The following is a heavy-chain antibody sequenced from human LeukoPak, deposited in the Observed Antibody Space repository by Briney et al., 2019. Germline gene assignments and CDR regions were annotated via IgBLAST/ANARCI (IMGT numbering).Heavy chain of an antibody. CDR3: ARGAGDTVLANYYYYMDV. D-gene: IGHD2-8*01. Sequence: SETLSLTCAVYGGSFSGYYWSWIRQPPGKGLEWIGEINHSGSTNYNPSLKSRVTISVDTSKNQFSLKLSSVTAADTAVYYCARGAGDTVLANYYYYMDVWGKGTTVTVSS. CDR1: GGSFSGYY. V-gene: IGHV4-34*01. CDR2: INHSGST. J-gene: IGHJ6*03.